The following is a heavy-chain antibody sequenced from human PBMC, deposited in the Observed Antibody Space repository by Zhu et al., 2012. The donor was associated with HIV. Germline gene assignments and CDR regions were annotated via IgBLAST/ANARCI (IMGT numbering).Heavy chain of an antibody. D-gene: IGHD3-10*01. Sequence: VQLLESGGGLVQPGGPLRLSCAASGSTFSNYAMTWVRQAPGKGLEWVSSITSTGGATYYGDSVKGRFSVSRDNSKSTLYLQINILRAEDTAIYYCAKDLDYYGSGVIHVGNFGSWGQGTLVTVS. CDR2: ITSTGGAT. V-gene: IGHV3-23*01. J-gene: IGHJ4*02. CDR3: AKDLDYYGSGVIHVGNFGS. CDR1: GSTFSNYA.